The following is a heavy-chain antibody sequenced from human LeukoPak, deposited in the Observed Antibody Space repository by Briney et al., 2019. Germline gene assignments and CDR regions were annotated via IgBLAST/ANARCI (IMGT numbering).Heavy chain of an antibody. CDR2: VYYTGRT. V-gene: IGHV4-59*01. CDR1: GGSINNYH. Sequence: PSETLSLTCTVSGGSINNYHWTWIRQPPGKGLECIGYVYYTGRTYYNPSLKSRVTISVDTSKNQFSLKLNSVTAADTAVYYCARDSSTVTTRHFDYWGQGTLVTVSS. D-gene: IGHD4-17*01. J-gene: IGHJ4*02. CDR3: ARDSSTVTTRHFDY.